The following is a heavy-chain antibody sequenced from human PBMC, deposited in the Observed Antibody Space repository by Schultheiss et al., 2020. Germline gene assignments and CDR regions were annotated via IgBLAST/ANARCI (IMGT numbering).Heavy chain of an antibody. CDR1: GDSMSRYY. V-gene: IGHV4-59*12. Sequence: SETLSLTCSVSGDSMSRYYWSWVRQPPGKGLEWIGYIYDSGSTNYNPSLKSRVTISVDTSKNQFSLKLSSVTAADTAVYYCARDYYDSSGRNDAFDIWGQGTMVTVSS. D-gene: IGHD3-22*01. CDR3: ARDYYDSSGRNDAFDI. J-gene: IGHJ3*02. CDR2: IYDSGST.